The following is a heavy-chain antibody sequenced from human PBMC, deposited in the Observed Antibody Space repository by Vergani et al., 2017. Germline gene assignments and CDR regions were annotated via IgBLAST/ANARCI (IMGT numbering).Heavy chain of an antibody. CDR1: GASIRSSNYY. V-gene: IGHV4-39*01. CDR3: ARHSTVEWLVKLGWIDP. J-gene: IGHJ5*02. CDR2: IYYSGST. Sequence: QLQLQESGPGLVKPSATLSLTCSVSGASIRSSNYYWGWIRQPPGKGLEWIASIYYSGSTYYNPSLKSLVTISVDTSNNQFSLKLSSVTAADTAVYFCARHSTVEWLVKLGWIDPWGQGILVTVSS. D-gene: IGHD6-19*01.